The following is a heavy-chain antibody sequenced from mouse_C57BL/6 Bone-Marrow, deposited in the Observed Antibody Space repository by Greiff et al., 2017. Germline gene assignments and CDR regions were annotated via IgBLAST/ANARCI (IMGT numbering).Heavy chain of an antibody. Sequence: QVQLQQPGAELVKPGASVKLSCKASGYTFTSYWMHWVKQRPGRGLEWIGRIDPTIGGTKYNEKFKSKATLTVDKPSSTAYMQLSSLTSEDSSVYYCARDYYGRCDGCSYWGQGTLVTVSA. CDR3: ARDYYGRCDGCSY. D-gene: IGHD1-1*01. J-gene: IGHJ3*01. CDR2: IDPTIGGT. CDR1: GYTFTSYW. V-gene: IGHV1-72*01.